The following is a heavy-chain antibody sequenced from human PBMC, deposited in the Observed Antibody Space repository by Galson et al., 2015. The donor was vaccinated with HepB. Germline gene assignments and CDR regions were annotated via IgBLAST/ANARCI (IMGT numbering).Heavy chain of an antibody. D-gene: IGHD3-10*01. CDR2: INAGNGNT. Sequence: SVKVSCKASGYTFTTNAMHWVRQAPGQRLEWMGWINAGNGNTKYSQKFQGRVTFTRDTSASAAYMELSSLRSEDTAVYYCARDNWGYYGSGSYDIWGQGTMVTVSS. CDR3: ARDNWGYYGSGSYDI. J-gene: IGHJ3*02. CDR1: GYTFTTNA. V-gene: IGHV1-3*01.